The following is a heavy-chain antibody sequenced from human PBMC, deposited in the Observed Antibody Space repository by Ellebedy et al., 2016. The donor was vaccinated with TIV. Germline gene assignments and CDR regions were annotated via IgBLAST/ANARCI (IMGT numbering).Heavy chain of an antibody. Sequence: AASVKVSCKASGYTFPSYGISWVRQAPGQGLEWVGIINPSGGNTTYAQKLQGRVTMTRDTSTSTVYMELSSLRSEDTAMYYCARVSSGSYESDYWGQGTLVTVSS. CDR3: ARVSSGSYESDY. CDR2: INPSGGNT. CDR1: GYTFPSYG. V-gene: IGHV1-46*04. D-gene: IGHD1-26*01. J-gene: IGHJ4*02.